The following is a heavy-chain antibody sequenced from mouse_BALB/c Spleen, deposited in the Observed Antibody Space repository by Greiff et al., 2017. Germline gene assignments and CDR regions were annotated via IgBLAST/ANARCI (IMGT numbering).Heavy chain of an antibody. Sequence: LQQPGSELVRPGASVKLSCKASGYTFTSYWMHWVKQRPGQGLEWIGNIYPGSGSTNYDEKFKSKATLTVDTSSSTAYMQLSSLTSEDSAVYYCTRSDYDAWFAYWGQGTLVTVSA. J-gene: IGHJ3*01. D-gene: IGHD2-3*01. CDR3: TRSDYDAWFAY. CDR1: GYTFTSYW. V-gene: IGHV1S22*01. CDR2: IYPGSGST.